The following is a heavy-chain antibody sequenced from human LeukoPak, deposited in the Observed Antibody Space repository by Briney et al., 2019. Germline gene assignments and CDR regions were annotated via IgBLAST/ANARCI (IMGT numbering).Heavy chain of an antibody. V-gene: IGHV3-49*04. CDR3: TRGGVIRIDY. CDR2: IRSKAYGGTT. J-gene: IGHJ4*02. D-gene: IGHD3-10*01. Sequence: SGRSLRLSCTASGFTFGDYAMSWVRQAPGKGLEWVGFIRSKAYGGTTEYAASVKGRFTISRDDSKSIAYLQMNSLKTEDTAVYYCTRGGVIRIDYWGQGTLVTVSS. CDR1: GFTFGDYA.